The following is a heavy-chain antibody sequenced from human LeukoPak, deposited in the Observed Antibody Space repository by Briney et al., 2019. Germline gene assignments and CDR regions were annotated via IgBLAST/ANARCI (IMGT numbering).Heavy chain of an antibody. V-gene: IGHV1-8*01. CDR3: ARRIAAAGVGIVY. CDR1: GHTFTSYD. D-gene: IGHD6-13*01. J-gene: IGHJ4*02. CDR2: MNPDSGNT. Sequence: AASVKVSCKASGHTFTSYDINWVRQATGQGLEWMGWMNPDSGNTGYAQKFQGRVTMTRNPSISTAYMELSSLTSEGTAVYYCARRIAAAGVGIVYWGQGTLVTVSS.